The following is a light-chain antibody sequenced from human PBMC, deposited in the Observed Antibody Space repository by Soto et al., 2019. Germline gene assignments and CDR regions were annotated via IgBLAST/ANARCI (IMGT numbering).Light chain of an antibody. V-gene: IGKV2-28*01. CDR1: QSLLHSNGYNY. Sequence: DIVMTQSPLSLPVTPGEPASISCRSSQSLLHSNGYNYLDWYLQKPGQSPQLLIYLGSNRASGVPDRFSGSGSGTDFTLKISRVEAEDVGVYYCMQALQTPRFTFGPGTKMDIK. CDR3: MQALQTPRFT. CDR2: LGS. J-gene: IGKJ3*01.